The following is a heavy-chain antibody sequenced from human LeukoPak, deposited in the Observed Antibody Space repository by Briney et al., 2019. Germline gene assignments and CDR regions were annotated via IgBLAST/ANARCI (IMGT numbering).Heavy chain of an antibody. J-gene: IGHJ3*02. CDR1: GYTFTSYY. V-gene: IGHV1-46*01. CDR2: INPSGGST. D-gene: IGHD3-10*01. Sequence: ASVKVSCKASGYTFTSYYMHWVRQAPGQGLEWMGIINPSGGSTSYAQKFQGRVTMTRDTSTSTVYMELSSLRSEDTAVYYCARGDVWLGELFGPNAFDIWGQGTMVTVSS. CDR3: ARGDVWLGELFGPNAFDI.